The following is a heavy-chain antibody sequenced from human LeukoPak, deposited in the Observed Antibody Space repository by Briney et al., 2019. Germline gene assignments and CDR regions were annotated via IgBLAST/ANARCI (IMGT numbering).Heavy chain of an antibody. J-gene: IGHJ4*02. D-gene: IGHD4-17*01. CDR1: GFIVNTNY. CDR2: IYADGNT. V-gene: IGHV3-53*01. CDR3: ARDSYGDANFDS. Sequence: GGSLRLSCAASGFIVNTNYMTWVRQAPGRGLEWVSFIYADGNTYYADSVKGRFTISRDISKNAVYLQMNSLRAKDTAVYYCARDSYGDANFDSWGQGTLVTVSS.